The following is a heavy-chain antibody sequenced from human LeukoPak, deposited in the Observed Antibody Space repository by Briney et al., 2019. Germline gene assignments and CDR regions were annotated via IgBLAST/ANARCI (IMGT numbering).Heavy chain of an antibody. Sequence: AVKVCCKAAGGSFSSYSISWVWQAPGQGLGWMGRIIPILGIPNYAQNFQGRVTLPAEKPPSTAYMELRRLRFQDHAVYYRAGRAQRWLQSDYSFDYWGQATLVTVSS. CDR1: GGSFSSYS. V-gene: IGHV1-69*02. CDR3: AGRAQRWLQSDYSFDY. D-gene: IGHD5-24*01. J-gene: IGHJ4*02. CDR2: IIPILGIP.